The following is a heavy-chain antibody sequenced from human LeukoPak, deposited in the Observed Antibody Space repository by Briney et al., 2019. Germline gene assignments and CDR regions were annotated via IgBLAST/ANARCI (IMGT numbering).Heavy chain of an antibody. D-gene: IGHD3-22*01. V-gene: IGHV1-69*04. CDR2: IIPIYGIA. CDR3: ARARDSSGSDYFDY. Sequence: AASVKVSCKASGGTFRSYAISWVRQAPGQGLEWMGRIIPIYGIANYAQKLQGRVTITADKSTSTAYMELSSLRSEDTAVYYCARARDSSGSDYFDYWGQGTLVTVSS. J-gene: IGHJ4*02. CDR1: GGTFRSYA.